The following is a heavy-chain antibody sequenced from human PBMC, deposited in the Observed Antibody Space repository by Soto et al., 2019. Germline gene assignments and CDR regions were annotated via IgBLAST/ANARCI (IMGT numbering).Heavy chain of an antibody. V-gene: IGHV4-34*01. D-gene: IGHD6-13*01. CDR2: INHSGST. CDR3: ARLVKQQRIFDD. CDR1: GGSFSGYY. J-gene: IGHJ4*02. Sequence: SETLSLTCAVYGGSFSGYYWSWIRQPPGKGLEWIGEINHSGSTNYNPSLKSRVTISVDTSKNQFSLKLSSVTAADTAVYYCARLVKQQRIFDDWGQGTLVTVAS.